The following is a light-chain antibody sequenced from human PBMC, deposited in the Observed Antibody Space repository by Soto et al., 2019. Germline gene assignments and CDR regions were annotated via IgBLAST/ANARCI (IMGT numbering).Light chain of an antibody. V-gene: IGLV1-44*01. CDR2: TNN. CDR3: AAWDDGLNGVV. J-gene: IGLJ2*01. Sequence: QSALTQPPSASGTPGQRVIISCSGSNSNIGSNTANWYQQLPGTAPKLLIDTNNQRPSGVPDRFSGSKSGTSASLAISGVQSEDEADYYCAAWDDGLNGVVFGGGTKLTVL. CDR1: NSNIGSNT.